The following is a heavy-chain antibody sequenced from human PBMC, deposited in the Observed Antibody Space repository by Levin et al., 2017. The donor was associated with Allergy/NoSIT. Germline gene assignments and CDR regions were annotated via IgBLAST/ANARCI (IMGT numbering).Heavy chain of an antibody. CDR3: AREYSGSFSQYYYYYNMDV. D-gene: IGHD1-26*01. J-gene: IGHJ6*02. CDR1: GFTFSDYW. Sequence: GGSLRLSCVASGFTFSDYWMSWVRQAPGKGLEWVANIKQAGDEKDYINSVKGRFTVSRDNAKNSLYLQMNSLRDEDTAVYYCAREYSGSFSQYYYYYNMDVWGQGTTVTVSS. CDR2: IKQAGDEK. V-gene: IGHV3-7*01.